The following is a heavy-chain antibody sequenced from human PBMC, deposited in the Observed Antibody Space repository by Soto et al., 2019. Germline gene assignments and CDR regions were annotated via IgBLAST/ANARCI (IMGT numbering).Heavy chain of an antibody. D-gene: IGHD6-19*01. CDR1: AYSSTDYT. V-gene: IGHV1-3*01. Sequence: VQHVQSGAEATRPGASVKVSCKVSAYSSTDYTIHWVRQAPGQRLEWMGWINAGDGNARYSQTFQGRVTITRDTSAITVYLELSSPMSEDTAVYYCASWAGEPSDWSGPYDFWGQGTLVTVSS. J-gene: IGHJ4*02. CDR2: INAGDGNA. CDR3: ASWAGEPSDWSGPYDF.